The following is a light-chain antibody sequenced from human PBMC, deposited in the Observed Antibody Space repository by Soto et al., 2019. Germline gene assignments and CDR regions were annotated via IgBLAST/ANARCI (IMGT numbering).Light chain of an antibody. J-gene: IGLJ2*01. CDR1: SGHSSYA. CDR2: LNSDGSH. CDR3: QTWENGMGV. Sequence: QPVLTQSPSASASLGASVKLTCTLSSGHSSYAIAWHQQQPEKGPRYLMKLNSDGSHSKGDGIADRFSGSSSGAERYLTISSLQSEDEADYYCQTWENGMGVFGGGTKLTVL. V-gene: IGLV4-69*01.